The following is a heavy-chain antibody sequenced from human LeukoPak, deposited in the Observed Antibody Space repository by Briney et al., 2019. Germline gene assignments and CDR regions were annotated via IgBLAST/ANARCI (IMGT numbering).Heavy chain of an antibody. V-gene: IGHV3-21*01. CDR3: ARDKDDYVWGGPVGYFDY. CDR1: GFTFSSYS. D-gene: IGHD3-16*01. Sequence: PGGSLRLSCAASGFTFSSYSMNWVRQAPGKGLEWVSSISSSSSYIYYADSVKGRFTISRDNAKNSLYLQMNSLRAEDTAVYYCARDKDDYVWGGPVGYFDYWGQGTLVTVSS. J-gene: IGHJ4*02. CDR2: ISSSSSYI.